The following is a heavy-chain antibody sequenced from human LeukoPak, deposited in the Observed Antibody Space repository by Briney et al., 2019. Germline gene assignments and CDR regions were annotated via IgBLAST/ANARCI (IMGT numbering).Heavy chain of an antibody. Sequence: PSETLSLTCTVSGGSISSYYWSWIRQPAGKGLEWIGRMYTSGSTHYNPSLKSRVTISVDKSKNQFSLKLSSVTAADTAVYYCARDRDSTSSRFDYWGQGTLVIVSS. CDR3: ARDRDSTSSRFDY. CDR1: GGSISSYY. V-gene: IGHV4-4*07. J-gene: IGHJ4*02. CDR2: MYTSGST. D-gene: IGHD6-6*01.